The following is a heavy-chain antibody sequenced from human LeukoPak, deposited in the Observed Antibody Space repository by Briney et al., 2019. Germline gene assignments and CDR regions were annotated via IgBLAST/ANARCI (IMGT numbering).Heavy chain of an antibody. V-gene: IGHV3-33*01. CDR3: ARGPRGYDVLLSFDY. CDR2: IWYDGSNK. CDR1: GFTFSSYG. D-gene: IGHD5-12*01. Sequence: PGRFLRLSCAASGFTFSSYGMHWVRQAPGKGLEWVAVIWYDGSNKYYADSVKGRFTISRDNSKNTLYLQMNSLRAEDTAVYYCARGPRGYDVLLSFDYWGQGTLVTVSS. J-gene: IGHJ4*02.